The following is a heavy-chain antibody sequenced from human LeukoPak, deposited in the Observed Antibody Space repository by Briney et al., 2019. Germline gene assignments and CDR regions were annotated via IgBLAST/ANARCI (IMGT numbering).Heavy chain of an antibody. CDR3: AREGYYGSGSPPSLYFDY. CDR2: TSFDLNVK. J-gene: IGHJ4*02. D-gene: IGHD3-10*01. Sequence: GGSLRLSCAASGFTFRNYVINGVGRAQGKGRRGWEFTSFDLNVKLYADSVKGRFTISRDNSRSTLYLQMNSLRPEDTAIYYCAREGYYGSGSPPSLYFDYWGQGTLVTVSS. V-gene: IGHV3-30-3*01. CDR1: GFTFRNYV.